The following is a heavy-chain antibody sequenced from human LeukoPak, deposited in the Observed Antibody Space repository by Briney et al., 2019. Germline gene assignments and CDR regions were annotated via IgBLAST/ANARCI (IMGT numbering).Heavy chain of an antibody. V-gene: IGHV1-2*02. D-gene: IGHD2-15*01. J-gene: IGHJ5*02. Sequence: APVKVSCKASGYTFTGYYMHWGRQAPGQELEWMGWINPNSGGTNYAQKFQGRVTMTRDTSISTAYMELSRLRSDDTAVYYCARDGLVVVAARARRFDPWGQGTLVTVSS. CDR1: GYTFTGYY. CDR2: INPNSGGT. CDR3: ARDGLVVVAARARRFDP.